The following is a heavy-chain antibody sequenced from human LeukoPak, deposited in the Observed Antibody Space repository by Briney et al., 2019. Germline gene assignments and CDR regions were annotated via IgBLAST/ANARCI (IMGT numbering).Heavy chain of an antibody. J-gene: IGHJ2*01. V-gene: IGHV4-30-4*01. CDR2: MYYSGST. CDR1: GGSLGGGDYY. D-gene: IGHD4-17*01. Sequence: SQTLSLTCSVSGGSLGGGDYYWGWIRQPPGKGLEWIGYMYYSGSTYYNPSLKSRLSISLDTSKNQFSLNLNSVTAADTAVYYCARTYGDPGMDWYFDLWGRGTLVTVSS. CDR3: ARTYGDPGMDWYFDL.